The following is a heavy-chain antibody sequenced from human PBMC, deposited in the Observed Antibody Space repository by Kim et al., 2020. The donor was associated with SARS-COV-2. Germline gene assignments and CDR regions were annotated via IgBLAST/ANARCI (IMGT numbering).Heavy chain of an antibody. CDR1: GGSFSGYY. J-gene: IGHJ6*02. CDR2: INHSGST. CDR3: ARGLRLGYYYGMDV. Sequence: SETLSLTCAVYGGSFSGYYWSWIRQPPGKGLEWIGEINHSGSTNYNPSLKSRVTISVDTSKNQFSLKLSSVTAADTAVYYCARGLRLGYYYGMDVWGQGTTVTVSS. D-gene: IGHD5-12*01. V-gene: IGHV4-34*01.